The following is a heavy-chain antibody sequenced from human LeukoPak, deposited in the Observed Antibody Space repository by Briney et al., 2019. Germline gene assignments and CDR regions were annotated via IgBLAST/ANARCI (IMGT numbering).Heavy chain of an antibody. CDR1: GGSISSSNYY. CDR3: ARPTSKLGSFDY. CDR2: IYYSGST. Sequence: SETLSLTCTVPGGSISSSNYYGGWIRQPPGKGLEWIGTIYYSGSTYYNPSLKSRITISVDTSKKQFSLKRSSVTAADTAVYYCARPTSKLGSFDYWGQGTLVTVSS. D-gene: IGHD2/OR15-2a*01. V-gene: IGHV4-39*01. J-gene: IGHJ4*02.